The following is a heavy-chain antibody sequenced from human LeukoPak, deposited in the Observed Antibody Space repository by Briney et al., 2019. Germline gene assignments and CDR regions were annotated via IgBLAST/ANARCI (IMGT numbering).Heavy chain of an antibody. V-gene: IGHV3-23*01. J-gene: IGHJ4*02. CDR3: AKLASSAYYYYSDY. Sequence: GGSLRLSCAASGFTFSSYAMSWVRQAPGKGLEWVSGLSVSGGTTNYADSVKGRFTISRDNSKNTLYLQMNSLKAENTAVYYCAKLASSAYYYYSDYWGQGTLVTVSS. CDR1: GFTFSSYA. D-gene: IGHD1-26*01. CDR2: LSVSGGTT.